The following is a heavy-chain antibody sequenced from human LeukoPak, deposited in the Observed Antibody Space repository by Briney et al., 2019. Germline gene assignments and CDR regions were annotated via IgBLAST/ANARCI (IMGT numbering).Heavy chain of an antibody. CDR2: ISSSSSYI. CDR3: ARVGWKQQRTPYGYYFDY. J-gene: IGHJ4*02. CDR1: GFTFSSYS. Sequence: GGSLRLSCAASGFTFSSYSMNWVRQAPGKGLEWVSSISSSSSYIYYADSVKGRFTISRDNAKNSLYLQMNSLRAEDTAVYYCARVGWKQQRTPYGYYFDYWGQGTLVTVSS. V-gene: IGHV3-21*01. D-gene: IGHD6-13*01.